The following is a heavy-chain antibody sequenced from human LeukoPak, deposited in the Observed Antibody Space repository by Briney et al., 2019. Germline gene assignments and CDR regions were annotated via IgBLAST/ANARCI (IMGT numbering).Heavy chain of an antibody. CDR3: ARDLGYSYGYVY. J-gene: IGHJ4*02. D-gene: IGHD5-18*01. V-gene: IGHV4-61*01. CDR1: GYSISSGYY. CDR2: IYYSGST. Sequence: PSETLSLTCTVSGYSISSGYYWGWIRQPPGKGLEWIGYIYYSGSTNYNPSLKSRVTISVDTSKNQFSLKLSSVTAADTAVYYCARDLGYSYGYVYWGQGTLVTVSS.